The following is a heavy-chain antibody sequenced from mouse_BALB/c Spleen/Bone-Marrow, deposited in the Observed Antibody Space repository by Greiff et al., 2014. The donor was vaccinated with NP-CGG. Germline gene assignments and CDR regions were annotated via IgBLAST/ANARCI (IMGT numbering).Heavy chain of an antibody. CDR3: ARFYEGAMDY. V-gene: IGHV1-87*01. D-gene: IGHD2-12*01. CDR2: IYPGDGGT. CDR1: GYTFTSYW. Sequence: QVQLQQSGAELARPGASVKLSCKASGYTFTSYWMQWVKQRPGQGLEWIGAIYPGDGGTRYTQKFKGKATLTADKSSSTAYMQLSSLASEDSAVYYCARFYEGAMDYWGQGTSVTVSS. J-gene: IGHJ4*01.